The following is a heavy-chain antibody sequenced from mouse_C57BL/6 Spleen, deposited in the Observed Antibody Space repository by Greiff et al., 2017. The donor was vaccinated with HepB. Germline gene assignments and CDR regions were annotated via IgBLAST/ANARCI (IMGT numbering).Heavy chain of an antibody. Sequence: QVQLQHPGAELVKPGASVKMSCKASGYTFTSYWITWVKQRPGQGLEWIGDIYPGSGSTNYNEKFKSKATLTVDTSSSTAYMQLSSLTSEDSAVYYCARRVRGYAMDYWGQGTSVTVSS. J-gene: IGHJ4*01. CDR3: ARRVRGYAMDY. CDR2: IYPGSGST. D-gene: IGHD2-14*01. CDR1: GYTFTSYW. V-gene: IGHV1-55*01.